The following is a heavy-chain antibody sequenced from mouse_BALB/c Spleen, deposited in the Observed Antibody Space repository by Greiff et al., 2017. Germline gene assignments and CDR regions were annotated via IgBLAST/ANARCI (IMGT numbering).Heavy chain of an antibody. CDR2: ISSGGSYT. J-gene: IGHJ3*01. CDR1: GFTFSSYT. Sequence: EVKLVESGGGLVKPGGSLKLSCAASGFTFSSYTMSWVRQTPEKRLEWVATISSGGSYTYYPDSVKGRFTISRDNAKNTLYLQMSSLKSEDTAMYYCTREGDYGGRTVRFAYWGQGTLVTVSA. D-gene: IGHD2-4*01. CDR3: TREGDYGGRTVRFAY. V-gene: IGHV5-6-4*01.